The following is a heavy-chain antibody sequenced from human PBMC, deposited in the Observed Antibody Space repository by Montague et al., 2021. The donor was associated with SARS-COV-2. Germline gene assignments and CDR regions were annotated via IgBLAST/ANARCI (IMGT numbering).Heavy chain of an antibody. CDR2: TYRRSMWKS. CDR1: GDSVPRHSAT. Sequence: CAISGDSVPRHSATWNWITQSPPRDFEWLGRTYRRSMWKSDYARSVKSRIAINPDTSKNQFPLQLSSVTPEDTALYYCVRGIEAAGSYDYWGQGTLVTVSS. CDR3: VRGIEAAGSYDY. D-gene: IGHD6-13*01. J-gene: IGHJ4*02. V-gene: IGHV6-1*01.